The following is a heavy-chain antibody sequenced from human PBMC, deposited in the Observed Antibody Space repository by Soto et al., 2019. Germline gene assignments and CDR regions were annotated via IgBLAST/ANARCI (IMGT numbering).Heavy chain of an antibody. CDR2: ISAYNGNT. J-gene: IGHJ4*02. D-gene: IGHD4-17*01. CDR1: GYTFTSYG. V-gene: IGHV1-18*01. CDR3: AREAPHYGDYVQEVDY. Sequence: QVQLVQSGAEVKKPGASVKVSCKASGYTFTSYGISWVRQAPGQGLEWMGWISAYNGNTNYAQKLQGRVTMTTDTATSTAYMELRSLRSDDTAVYYCAREAPHYGDYVQEVDYWGQGTLVTVSS.